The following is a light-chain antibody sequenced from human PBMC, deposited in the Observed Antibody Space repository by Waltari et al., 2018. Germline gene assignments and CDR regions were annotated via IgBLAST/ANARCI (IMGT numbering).Light chain of an antibody. V-gene: IGLV2-11*01. J-gene: IGLJ1*01. Sequence: QSVLTQPRSVSGSPGQSVTISCTGASGDVGGYNYVSWYQQPPGKAPKLMIYDVSKRPSGVPDRFFGSKSGDTASLTIAGLRAEDEADYYCCSYAGRYSYVFGTGTKVTVL. CDR1: SGDVGGYNY. CDR2: DVS. CDR3: CSYAGRYSYV.